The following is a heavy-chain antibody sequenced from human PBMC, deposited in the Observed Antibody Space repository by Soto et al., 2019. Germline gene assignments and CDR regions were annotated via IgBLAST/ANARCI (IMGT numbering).Heavy chain of an antibody. D-gene: IGHD6-6*01. CDR3: AISSNDAFDI. CDR1: GGSFSGYY. CDR2: INHSGST. J-gene: IGHJ3*02. V-gene: IGHV4-34*01. Sequence: QVQLQQWGAGLLKPSETLSLTCAVYGGSFSGYYWSWIRQPPGKGLEWIGEINHSGSTNYNPSLKSRVTRSVDTSKNQFSLKLSSVTAAETAVYYCAISSNDAFDIWGQGTMVTVSS.